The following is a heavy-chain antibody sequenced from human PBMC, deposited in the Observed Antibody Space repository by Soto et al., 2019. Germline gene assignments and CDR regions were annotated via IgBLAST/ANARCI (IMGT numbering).Heavy chain of an antibody. CDR2: ISAYNGNT. Sequence: GASEKVSCKASGGTFSSFAISWVRQAPGQGLEWMGWISAYNGNTNYAQKLQGRVTMTTDTSTSTAYMELRSLRSDDTAVYYCARARSGYDWADYWGQGTLVTVSS. CDR1: GGTFSSFA. V-gene: IGHV1-18*01. D-gene: IGHD5-12*01. J-gene: IGHJ4*02. CDR3: ARARSGYDWADY.